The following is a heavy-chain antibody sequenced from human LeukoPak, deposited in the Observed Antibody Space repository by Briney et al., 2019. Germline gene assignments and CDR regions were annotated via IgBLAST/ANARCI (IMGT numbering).Heavy chain of an antibody. D-gene: IGHD1-7*01. Sequence: SETLSLTCTVSGGSISSYYWSWIRQPPGKGLEWIGYIYYSGSINYNPSLKSRVTISVDTSKNQFSLKLSSVTAADTAVYYCARTNYELDYWGQGTLVTVSS. CDR1: GGSISSYY. CDR2: IYYSGSI. J-gene: IGHJ4*02. CDR3: ARTNYELDY. V-gene: IGHV4-59*01.